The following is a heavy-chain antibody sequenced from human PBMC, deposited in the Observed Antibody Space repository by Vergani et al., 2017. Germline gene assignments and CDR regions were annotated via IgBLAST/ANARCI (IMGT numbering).Heavy chain of an antibody. CDR3: AKEPLAQGTTGTLLHLASDAFDI. J-gene: IGHJ3*02. CDR2: IWYDGSNK. V-gene: IGHV3-33*06. CDR1: GFTFSSYG. Sequence: QVQLVESGGGVVQPGRSLRLSCAASGFTFSSYGMHWVRQAPGKGLEWVAVIWYDGSNKYYADSVKGRFTISRDNSKNTLYLQMNSLRAEDTAVYYCAKEPLAQGTTGTLLHLASDAFDIWGQGTMVTVSS. D-gene: IGHD1-1*01.